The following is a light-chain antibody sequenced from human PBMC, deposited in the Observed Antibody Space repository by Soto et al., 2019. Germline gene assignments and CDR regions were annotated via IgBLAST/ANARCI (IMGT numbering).Light chain of an antibody. CDR2: STS. CDR1: QSISNY. Sequence: DIQMTQSPYSLSASVGDRVTITCRASQSISNYLNWYQQKPGKAPNLLIYSTSSLLSGVPSRFSGSGSGTDFTLTISSLQPEDFATYYCQQSYSTPWTFGQGTKVEIK. CDR3: QQSYSTPWT. V-gene: IGKV1-39*01. J-gene: IGKJ1*01.